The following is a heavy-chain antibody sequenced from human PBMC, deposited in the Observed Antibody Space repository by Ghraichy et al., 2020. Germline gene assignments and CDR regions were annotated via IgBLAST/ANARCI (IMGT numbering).Heavy chain of an antibody. J-gene: IGHJ4*02. Sequence: GESLNISCAASGFTFSNAWMNWVRQAPGKGLEWVGRIKSKTDGGTTDYAAPVKGRFTISRDDSKNTLYLQMNSLKTEDTAVYYCTTDYGSRGSGSYYRTPVDYWGQGTLVTVSS. D-gene: IGHD3-10*01. CDR3: TTDYGSRGSGSYYRTPVDY. CDR1: GFTFSNAW. V-gene: IGHV3-15*07. CDR2: IKSKTDGGTT.